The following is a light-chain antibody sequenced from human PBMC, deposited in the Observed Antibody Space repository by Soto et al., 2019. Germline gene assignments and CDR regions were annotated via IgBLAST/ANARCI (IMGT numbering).Light chain of an antibody. CDR3: QQYDDLPLT. V-gene: IGKV1-33*01. CDR2: DAS. Sequence: DIQMTQSPSSLSASVGDRVTITCQASQDINNFLNWYQQKPGKAPKLLIYDASKLETGVPSRFSGSGSGTDFTFTISSLRPEDIATYYCQQYDDLPLTFGGGTKVEIK. J-gene: IGKJ4*01. CDR1: QDINNF.